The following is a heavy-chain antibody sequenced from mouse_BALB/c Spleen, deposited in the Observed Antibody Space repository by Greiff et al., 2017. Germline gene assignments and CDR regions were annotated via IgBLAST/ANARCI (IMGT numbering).Heavy chain of an antibody. J-gene: IGHJ4*01. V-gene: IGHV5-4*02. Sequence: EVQRVESGGGLVKPGGSLKLSCAASGFTFSDYYMYWVRQTPEKRLEWVATISDGGSYTYYPDSVKGRFTISRDNAKNNLYLQMSSLKSEDTAMYYCARDRYGYDYWGQGTSVTVSS. CDR1: GFTFSDYY. D-gene: IGHD2-2*01. CDR3: ARDRYGYDY. CDR2: ISDGGSYT.